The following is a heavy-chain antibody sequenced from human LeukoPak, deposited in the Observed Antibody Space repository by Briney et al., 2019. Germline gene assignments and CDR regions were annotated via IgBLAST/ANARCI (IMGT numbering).Heavy chain of an antibody. V-gene: IGHV3-23*01. CDR2: IGGDGIA. D-gene: IGHD3/OR15-3a*01. Sequence: GGSLRLSCTVSGFPFDVAAMTWVRQRPGAGLEWVAAIGGDGIARYTDSVAGRFTISKDIARHILYLQMNSLRIDDTAIYYCAKDLFRWTFDHWGPGTLVTVS. J-gene: IGHJ4*02. CDR1: GFPFDVAA. CDR3: AKDLFRWTFDH.